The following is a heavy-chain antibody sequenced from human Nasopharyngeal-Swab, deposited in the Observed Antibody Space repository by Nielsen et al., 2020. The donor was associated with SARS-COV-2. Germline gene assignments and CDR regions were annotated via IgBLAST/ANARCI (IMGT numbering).Heavy chain of an antibody. CDR2: ISGSGSNT. D-gene: IGHD6-19*01. CDR1: GFTLSSYS. V-gene: IGHV3-23*01. Sequence: GESLKISCAASGFTLSSYSMSWVRQPPGRGLEWVSSISGSGSNTYYRDSVKGRFTISRDNSQNTLYLQMNSLRAEDTALYYCAKDGGGWYTSGWYYFDSWGQQILVTVSS. J-gene: IGHJ4*02. CDR3: AKDGGGWYTSGWYYFDS.